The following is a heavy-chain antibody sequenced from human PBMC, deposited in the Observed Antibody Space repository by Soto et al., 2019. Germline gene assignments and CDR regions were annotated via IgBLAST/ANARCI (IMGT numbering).Heavy chain of an antibody. J-gene: IGHJ5*02. Sequence: QVQLQQWGAGLLKPSETLSLTCAVYGGSFSGYYWSWIRQPPGKGLEWIGEINHSGSTNYNPSLKSRVTISVDTSKNQFSLKLSSVTAADTAVYYCARGRGILTSNWFDPWGQGTLVTVSS. CDR2: INHSGST. D-gene: IGHD3-9*01. V-gene: IGHV4-34*01. CDR3: ARGRGILTSNWFDP. CDR1: GGSFSGYY.